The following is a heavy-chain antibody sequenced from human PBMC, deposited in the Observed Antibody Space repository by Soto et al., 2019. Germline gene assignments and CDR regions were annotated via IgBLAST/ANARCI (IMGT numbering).Heavy chain of an antibody. Sequence: SGPTLVNPTQTLTLTCTFSGFSLNTRGVCVSWIRQPPGKALEWLALIDWDDDKYYSSSLKTRLTIFKDTSKSQVVFTMTNMDPVDTATYYCARAPSGDCKNGMDVWGQGTTVTVSS. CDR3: ARAPSGDCKNGMDV. CDR2: IDWDDDK. D-gene: IGHD2-21*02. CDR1: GFSLNTRGVC. V-gene: IGHV2-70*01. J-gene: IGHJ6*02.